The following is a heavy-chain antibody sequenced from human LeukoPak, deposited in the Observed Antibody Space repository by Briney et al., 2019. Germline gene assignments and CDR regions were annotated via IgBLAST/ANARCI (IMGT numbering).Heavy chain of an antibody. CDR1: GYTFTSYG. CDR2: ISAYTGNT. J-gene: IGHJ6*03. CDR3: AKNAYYYYYYMDV. V-gene: IGHV1-18*01. Sequence: ASVKVSCKASGYTFTSYGISWVRQAPGQGLEWMGWISAYTGNTNYAQKLQGRVTMTTDTSTSTAYMELRSLRAEDTAVHYCAKNAYYYYYYMDVWGKGTTVTVSS.